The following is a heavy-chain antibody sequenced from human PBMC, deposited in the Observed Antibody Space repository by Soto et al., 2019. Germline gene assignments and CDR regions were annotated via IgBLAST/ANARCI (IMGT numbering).Heavy chain of an antibody. CDR2: FDPEDGET. CDR3: ARLGLTMVRGVNNWFDP. D-gene: IGHD3-10*01. J-gene: IGHJ5*02. CDR1: GYTLTELS. V-gene: IGHV1-24*01. Sequence: ASVKVSCKVSGYTLTELSMHWVRQAPGKGLEWMGGFDPEDGETIYAQKFQGRVTMTADKSTSTAYMELSSLRSEDTAVYYCARLGLTMVRGVNNWFDPWGQGTLVTVSS.